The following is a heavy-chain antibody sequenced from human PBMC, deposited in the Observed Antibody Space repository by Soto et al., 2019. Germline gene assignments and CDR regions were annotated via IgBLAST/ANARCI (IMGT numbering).Heavy chain of an antibody. CDR2: IYYSGST. Sequence: SETLSLTWTVSGGSLSSGGYYWSWIRQHPGKGLEWIGYIYYSGSTYYNPSLKSRVTISVDTSKNQFSLKLSSVTAADTAVYYCARVRGYCSSTSCYHPDAFDIWGQGTMVTVS. V-gene: IGHV4-31*02. CDR1: GGSLSSGGYY. J-gene: IGHJ3*02. CDR3: ARVRGYCSSTSCYHPDAFDI. D-gene: IGHD2-2*01.